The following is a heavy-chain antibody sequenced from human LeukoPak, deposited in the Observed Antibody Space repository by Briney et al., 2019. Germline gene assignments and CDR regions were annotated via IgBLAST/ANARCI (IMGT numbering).Heavy chain of an antibody. CDR1: GGSISSSSYY. CDR3: AREAYCGGDCYSGFDY. J-gene: IGHJ4*02. D-gene: IGHD2-21*02. V-gene: IGHV4-39*07. CDR2: IYYSGST. Sequence: PSETLSLTCTVSGGSISSSSYYWGWIRQPPGKGLEWIGSIYYSGSTYYNPSLKSRVTIPVDTSKNQFSLKLSSVTAADTAVYYCAREAYCGGDCYSGFDYWGQGTLVTVSS.